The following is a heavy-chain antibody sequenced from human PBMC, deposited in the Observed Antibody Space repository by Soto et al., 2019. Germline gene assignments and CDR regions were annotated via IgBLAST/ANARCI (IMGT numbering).Heavy chain of an antibody. Sequence: QVQLVQSGAEVKKPGSSVKVSCKASGGTFSSYTISWVRQAPGQGLERMGRIIPILGIANYAQKFQGRVTITADKSTSTAYMELSSLRSEDTAVYYCARDGVVPAASWGQGTLVTVSS. V-gene: IGHV1-69*08. D-gene: IGHD2-2*01. J-gene: IGHJ5*02. CDR2: IIPILGIA. CDR3: ARDGVVPAAS. CDR1: GGTFSSYT.